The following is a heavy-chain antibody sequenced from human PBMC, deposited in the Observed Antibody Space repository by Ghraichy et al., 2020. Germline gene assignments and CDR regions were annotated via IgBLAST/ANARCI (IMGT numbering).Heavy chain of an antibody. CDR1: GFTFSSYA. D-gene: IGHD3-22*01. Sequence: GGSLRLSCAASGFTFSSYAMSWVRQAPGKGLEWVSAISGSGGSTYYADSVKGRFTISRDNSKNTLYLQMNSLRAEDTAVYYCAKAFRSYYYDSSGYYISGYWGQGTLVTVSS. CDR3: AKAFRSYYYDSSGYYISGY. J-gene: IGHJ4*02. CDR2: ISGSGGST. V-gene: IGHV3-23*01.